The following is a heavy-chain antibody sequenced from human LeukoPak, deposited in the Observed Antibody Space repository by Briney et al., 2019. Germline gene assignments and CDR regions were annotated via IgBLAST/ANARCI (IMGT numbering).Heavy chain of an antibody. J-gene: IGHJ6*02. V-gene: IGHV4-59*01. CDR2: IYYSGST. D-gene: IGHD6-13*01. CDR1: GGSISSYY. CDR3: ARDSGYSSSWYMGPHYYYYGMDV. Sequence: TSETLSLTCTVSGGSISSYYWSWIRQPPGKGLEWIGYIYYSGSTNYTPSLKSRVTISVETSKNQFSLKLSSVTAADTAVYYCARDSGYSSSWYMGPHYYYYGMDVWGQGTTVTVSS.